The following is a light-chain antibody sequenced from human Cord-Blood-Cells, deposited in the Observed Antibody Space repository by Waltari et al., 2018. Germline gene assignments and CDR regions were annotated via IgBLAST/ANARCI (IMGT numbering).Light chain of an antibody. J-gene: IGKJ2*01. Sequence: EIVLTQSPGTLSLSPGERATLSRRASQSVSSSYLAWYQQEPGQAPRLLIYGASSRATGIPDRFSGSGSGTDFTLTISRLEPEDFAVYYCQQYGSSYTFGQGTKLEIK. CDR3: QQYGSSYT. CDR1: QSVSSSY. CDR2: GAS. V-gene: IGKV3-20*01.